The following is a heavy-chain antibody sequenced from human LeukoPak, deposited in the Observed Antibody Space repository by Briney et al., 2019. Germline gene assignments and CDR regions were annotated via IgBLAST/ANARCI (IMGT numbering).Heavy chain of an antibody. CDR2: IKCDGDAT. J-gene: IGHJ3*01. CDR1: GFTFNNNA. CDR3: ATCTASCYANAFDV. D-gene: IGHD2-2*01. Sequence: PGGSLRLSCAASGFTFNNNAMSWVRQAPGKGLEWGSAIKCDGDATEYTDSVKGRFTISRDNSQNTLYREMNSLRPEDTPVFYCATCTASCYANAFDVWGQGTLLTVSS. V-gene: IGHV3-23*01.